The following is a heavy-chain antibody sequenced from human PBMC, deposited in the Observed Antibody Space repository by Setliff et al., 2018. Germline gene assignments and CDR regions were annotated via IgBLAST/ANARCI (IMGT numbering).Heavy chain of an antibody. CDR2: ISGYNGYT. CDR1: G. CDR3: VRDRAAIVVGPPTAAFDI. J-gene: IGHJ3*02. V-gene: IGHV1-18*01. D-gene: IGHD2-2*01. Sequence: GTSWVRQAPGQGLEWMGWISGYNGYTVYAQKLQGRVTLTTDTSTGTAYMEVRSLRSDDTAQYYCVRDRAAIVVGPPTAAFDIWGQGTMVTVSS.